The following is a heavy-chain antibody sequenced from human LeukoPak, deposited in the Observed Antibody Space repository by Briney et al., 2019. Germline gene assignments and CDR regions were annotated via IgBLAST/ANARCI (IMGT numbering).Heavy chain of an antibody. V-gene: IGHV3-7*01. Sequence: GGSLRLSCVASGFNLNSRWMDWVRQAPGKGLGWVANIKEDGSEKNYADSVKGRFSISRDNAENSLYLQMNSLRAEDTAVYYCARVHCSSTSCYYPSFDYWGQGTLVTVSS. CDR3: ARVHCSSTSCYYPSFDY. CDR1: GFNLNSRW. J-gene: IGHJ4*02. CDR2: IKEDGSEK. D-gene: IGHD2-2*01.